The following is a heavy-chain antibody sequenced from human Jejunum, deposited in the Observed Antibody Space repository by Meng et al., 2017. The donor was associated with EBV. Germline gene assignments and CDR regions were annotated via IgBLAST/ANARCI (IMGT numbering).Heavy chain of an antibody. V-gene: IGHV4-39*07. CDR3: ARDVVDNGYGRLSDY. J-gene: IGHJ4*02. CDR1: GGSITSTSYS. CDR2: FYYSGTI. Sequence: QLQLQESGPGLVKPSETLSLTCAVSGGSITSTSYSWGWIRQPTGKGLEWMGSFYYSGTIHYNPNLKSRITISLDTSKSQFTLKLSSVTAADTAVYYCARDVVDNGYGRLSDYWGQGTLVTVAS. D-gene: IGHD5-18*01.